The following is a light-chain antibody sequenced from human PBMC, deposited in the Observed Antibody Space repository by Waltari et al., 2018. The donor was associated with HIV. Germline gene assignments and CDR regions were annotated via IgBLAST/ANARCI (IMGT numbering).Light chain of an antibody. CDR1: HNVGTW. J-gene: IGKJ2*01. CDR2: KTA. CDR3: TQYSSFPVA. V-gene: IGKV1-5*03. Sequence: DIQMTQSPSTLSASIGDRVSITCRASHNVGTWLAWYQQKPGKAPSLLISKTATLESGIPTNFSGSVSVTYFTLTISALLPYDFASYFCTQYSSFPVAIGQGTKL.